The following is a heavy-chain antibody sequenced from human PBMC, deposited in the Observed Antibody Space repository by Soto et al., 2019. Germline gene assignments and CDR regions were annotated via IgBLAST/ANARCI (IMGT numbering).Heavy chain of an antibody. CDR1: GGSISSSSYY. J-gene: IGHJ3*02. D-gene: IGHD3-10*01. V-gene: IGHV4-39*01. CDR3: AKGGSGSYSNAFDI. Sequence: SETLSFTCTVSGGSISSSSYYWGWIRQPPGKGLEWIGSIYYSGSTYYNPSLKSRVTISVDTSKNQFSLKLSSVTAADTAVYYCAKGGSGSYSNAFDIWGQGTMVTVSS. CDR2: IYYSGST.